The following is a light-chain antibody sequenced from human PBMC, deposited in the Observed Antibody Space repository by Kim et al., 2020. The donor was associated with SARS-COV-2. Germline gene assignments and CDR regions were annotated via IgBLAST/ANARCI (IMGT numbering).Light chain of an antibody. J-gene: IGKJ2*01. CDR1: QSISSF. Sequence: DIQMTQSPSSLSASVGDRVTITCRASQSISSFLSWYQQKPGKAPKLLTYAASSLQSGVPSRFSGSGSETDFTLIISSLQPEDFATYYCQQSYSIPYTFGQGTKLEI. CDR2: AAS. V-gene: IGKV1-39*01. CDR3: QQSYSIPYT.